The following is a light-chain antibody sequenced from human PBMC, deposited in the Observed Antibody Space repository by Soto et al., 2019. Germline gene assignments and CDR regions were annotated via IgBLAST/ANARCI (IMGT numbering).Light chain of an antibody. CDR2: DAS. Sequence: DIQLTQSPSVLSASVGDTVTITCRASQSITYWLAWYQQKPGKAPKLLIYDASTLEGGVPSRFSGSGSGTEFTLTISSLQPDDFATYYCQQYNSYSPFGQGTRLEIK. CDR1: QSITYW. V-gene: IGKV1-5*01. J-gene: IGKJ5*01. CDR3: QQYNSYSP.